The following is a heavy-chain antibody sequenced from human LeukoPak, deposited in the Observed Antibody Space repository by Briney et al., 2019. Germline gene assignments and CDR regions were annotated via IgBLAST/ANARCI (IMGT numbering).Heavy chain of an antibody. Sequence: QPGGSLRLSCAASGFTFSSYAMSWVRQAPGKGLEWVSRINSDGRSTNYADSVKGRFTISRDNAKNSLYLQMNSLRAEDTAVYYCARDSLTMIVGRQKRGLDYWGQGTLVTVSS. CDR1: GFTFSSYA. J-gene: IGHJ4*02. V-gene: IGHV3-74*01. CDR3: ARDSLTMIVGRQKRGLDY. CDR2: INSDGRST. D-gene: IGHD3-22*01.